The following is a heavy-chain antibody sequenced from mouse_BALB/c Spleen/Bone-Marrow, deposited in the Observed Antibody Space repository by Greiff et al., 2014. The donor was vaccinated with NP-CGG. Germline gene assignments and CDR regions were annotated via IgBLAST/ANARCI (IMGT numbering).Heavy chain of an antibody. D-gene: IGHD1-1*02. Sequence: EVKLEESGGGLVKPGGSLKLSCAASGFTFSDFYMFWFRQTPEKRLEWVATISNGGTYTYYPDSVKGRFTISRDNAKNNLYLQMRSLKSEATAMYYCARSREGYGAMDYWGQGTSVTVSS. CDR3: ARSREGYGAMDY. V-gene: IGHV5-4*02. CDR1: GFTFSDFY. CDR2: ISNGGTYT. J-gene: IGHJ4*01.